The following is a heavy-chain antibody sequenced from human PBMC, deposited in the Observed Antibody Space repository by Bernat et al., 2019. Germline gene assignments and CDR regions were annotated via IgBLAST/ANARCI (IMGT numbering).Heavy chain of an antibody. CDR3: ARVAAGTWTGWFDP. Sequence: QVQLVESGGGLVKPGGSLRLSCAASGFTFSDYYMSWIRQAPGKGLEWVSYISSSSSYTNYADSVKGRFTISRDNAKNSLYLQMNSLRAEDTAVYSCARVAAGTWTGWFDPWGQGTLVTVSS. D-gene: IGHD6-13*01. J-gene: IGHJ5*02. V-gene: IGHV3-11*05. CDR1: GFTFSDYY. CDR2: ISSSSSYT.